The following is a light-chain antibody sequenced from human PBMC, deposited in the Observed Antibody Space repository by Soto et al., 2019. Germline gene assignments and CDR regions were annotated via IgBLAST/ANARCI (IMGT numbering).Light chain of an antibody. CDR1: QNINNY. V-gene: IGKV1-39*01. CDR3: QQSYSMPQT. Sequence: DIQMTQSPSSLSASVGDSVTITCRASQNINNYLSWYQHKPGKAPKLLIYAASNLQSGVHSSFSGSRSGTEFTLTISRLYPEDFATYYCQQSYSMPQTFGQGTKLEI. CDR2: AAS. J-gene: IGKJ2*01.